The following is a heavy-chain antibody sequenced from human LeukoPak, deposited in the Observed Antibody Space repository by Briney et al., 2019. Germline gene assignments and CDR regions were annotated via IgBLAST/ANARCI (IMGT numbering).Heavy chain of an antibody. V-gene: IGHV4-59*08. CDR2: IYYSGST. D-gene: IGHD4-11*01. Sequence: SETLSLTCTVSGGSISSYYWSWIRQPPGKGLEWIGYIYYSGSTTYNPSLKSRVTISVDTSKNQFSLKLSSVTAADTAVYYCARSGYSNYDTPGMDVWGQGTTVTVSS. CDR3: ARSGYSNYDTPGMDV. J-gene: IGHJ6*02. CDR1: GGSISSYY.